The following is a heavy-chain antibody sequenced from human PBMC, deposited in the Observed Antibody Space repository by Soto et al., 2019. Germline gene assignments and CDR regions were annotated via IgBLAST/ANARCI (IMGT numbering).Heavy chain of an antibody. CDR1: GFSLSTSGVG. V-gene: IGHV2-5*02. D-gene: IGHD6-13*01. J-gene: IGHJ4*02. Sequence: QITLKESGPTLVKPTQTRTLTCTFSGFSLSTSGVGVDWIRQPPGKALEWLALIWDDDERYSPSLKGRLTITKDTYENQVVLTMTNMDPVDTATYYCAHRRTAAPGFGSWGQGALVTVSS. CDR2: IWDDDE. CDR3: AHRRTAAPGFGS.